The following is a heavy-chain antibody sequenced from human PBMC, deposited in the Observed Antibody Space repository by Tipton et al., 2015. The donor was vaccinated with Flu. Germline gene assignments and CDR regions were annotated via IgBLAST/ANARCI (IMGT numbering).Heavy chain of an antibody. J-gene: IGHJ4*02. CDR2: IYASGST. V-gene: IGHV4-4*07. CDR1: GDSMNNYY. CDR3: ASTNNYGRRIEPNFDY. D-gene: IGHD5-24*01. Sequence: TLSLTCTVSGDSMNNYYWSWIRQPAGKGLEWIGRIYASGSTTYNPSLKSRISMSVDTSKKQFSLKLSSVTAADTAVYYCASTNNYGRRIEPNFDYWGQGTLVTVSS.